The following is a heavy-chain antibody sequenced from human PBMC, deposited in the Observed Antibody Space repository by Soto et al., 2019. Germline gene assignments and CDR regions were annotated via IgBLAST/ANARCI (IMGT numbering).Heavy chain of an antibody. D-gene: IGHD6-19*01. J-gene: IGHJ4*02. CDR1: GGTFSSYA. Sequence: QVQLVQSGAEVKKPGSSVKVSCKASGGTFSSYAISWVRQAPGQGLEWMGGIIPIFGTANYAQKFQGRVTITADETTSTAYMELSSLRSEDTAVYYCARDRAEWLTRLYYFDYWGQGTLVTVSS. CDR2: IIPIFGTA. CDR3: ARDRAEWLTRLYYFDY. V-gene: IGHV1-69*01.